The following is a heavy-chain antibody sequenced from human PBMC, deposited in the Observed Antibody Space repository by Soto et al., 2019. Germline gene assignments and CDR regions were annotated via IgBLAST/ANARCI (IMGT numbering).Heavy chain of an antibody. CDR3: TKDGDPRYYYYGMDV. J-gene: IGHJ6*02. CDR1: GFTFSSYG. D-gene: IGHD7-27*01. CDR2: MSYDGSKK. V-gene: IGHV3-30*18. Sequence: QVQLVESGGGVVQPGRSLRLSCAASGFTFSSYGMHWVRQAPGKGLEWVAVMSYDGSKKFYADSVKGRFTISRDNSKNTLYLQMNSLRGDDTAVYYCTKDGDPRYYYYGMDVWGQGTTVTVSS.